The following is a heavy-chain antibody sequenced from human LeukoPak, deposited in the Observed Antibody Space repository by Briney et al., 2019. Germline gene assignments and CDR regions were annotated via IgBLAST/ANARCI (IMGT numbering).Heavy chain of an antibody. J-gene: IGHJ6*02. D-gene: IGHD6-13*01. Sequence: GGSLRLSCAASGFTFSSYAMSWVRQAPGKGLEWVSAISGSGGSTYYADSVKGRFTISRDNSKNTLYLQMNSLRAEDTAVYYCAKDLRSGWYIGMDVWGQGTTVTVSS. V-gene: IGHV3-23*01. CDR3: AKDLRSGWYIGMDV. CDR1: GFTFSSYA. CDR2: ISGSGGST.